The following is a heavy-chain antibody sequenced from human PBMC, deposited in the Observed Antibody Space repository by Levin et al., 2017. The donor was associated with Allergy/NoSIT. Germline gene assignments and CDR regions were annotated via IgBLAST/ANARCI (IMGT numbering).Heavy chain of an antibody. CDR1: GFTFSSYA. V-gene: IGHV3-23*01. D-gene: IGHD3-10*01. CDR3: AKALSANVGSAGYFDY. Sequence: PGGSLRLSCAASGFTFSSYAMSWVRQAPGKGLEWVSAISGSGGSTYYADSVKGRFTISRDNSKNTLYLQMNSLRAEDTAVYYCAKALSANVGSAGYFDYWGQGTLVTVSS. J-gene: IGHJ4*02. CDR2: ISGSGGST.